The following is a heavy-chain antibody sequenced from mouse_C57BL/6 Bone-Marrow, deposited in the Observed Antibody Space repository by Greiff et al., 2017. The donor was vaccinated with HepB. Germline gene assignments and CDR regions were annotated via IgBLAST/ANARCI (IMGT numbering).Heavy chain of an antibody. V-gene: IGHV1-81*01. J-gene: IGHJ4*01. CDR1: GYTFTSYG. CDR3: ARSDFYAMDY. CDR2: IYPRSGNT. Sequence: VQLQQSGAELARPGASVKLSCKASGYTFTSYGISWVKQRTGQGLEWIGEIYPRSGNTYYNEKFKGKATLTADKSSSTAYMELRSLTSDDSAVYFSARSDFYAMDYWGQGTSVTVSS.